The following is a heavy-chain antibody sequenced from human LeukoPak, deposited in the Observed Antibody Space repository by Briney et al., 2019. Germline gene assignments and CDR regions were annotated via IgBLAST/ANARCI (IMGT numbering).Heavy chain of an antibody. V-gene: IGHV3-53*01. CDR2: IYSGGST. Sequence: GGSLRLSCAASGFTVSSNCMSWVRQAPGKGLEWVSIIYSGGSTYYADSVKGRFTISRDNAKNSLYLQMNSLRAEDTAVYYCARERSYSSGWYVRPYYFDYWGQGTLVTVSS. D-gene: IGHD6-19*01. CDR3: ARERSYSSGWYVRPYYFDY. J-gene: IGHJ4*02. CDR1: GFTVSSNC.